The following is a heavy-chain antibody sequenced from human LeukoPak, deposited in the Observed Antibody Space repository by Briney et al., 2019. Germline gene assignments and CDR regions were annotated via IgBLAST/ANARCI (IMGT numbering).Heavy chain of an antibody. V-gene: IGHV3-74*01. D-gene: IGHD4/OR15-4a*01. Sequence: GGSLRLSYAASGFTVNSYWMHWVRQAPGKGLVWVSRINTDGSSTRYADSVKGRFTISRDNAKNTLYLQMNSLRAEDTAGYYCARVTRDYGRDCWGQGTLVTVSS. CDR1: GFTVNSYW. J-gene: IGHJ4*02. CDR3: ARVTRDYGRDC. CDR2: INTDGSST.